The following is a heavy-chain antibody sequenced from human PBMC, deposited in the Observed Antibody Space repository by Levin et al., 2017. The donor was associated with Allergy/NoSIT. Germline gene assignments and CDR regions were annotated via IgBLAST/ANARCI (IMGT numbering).Heavy chain of an antibody. CDR1: GFTFRSSG. J-gene: IGHJ4*02. V-gene: IGHV3-30*03. Sequence: LSLTCAASGFTFRSSGMHWVRQAPGKGLEWVTSISYGGSSDYYADSVKGRFTISRDNSENTLYLQMSSLRPEDTAVYYCATDLCSGGTCSPDYWGQGTLVTVSS. CDR2: ISYGGSSD. CDR3: ATDLCSGGTCSPDY. D-gene: IGHD2-15*01.